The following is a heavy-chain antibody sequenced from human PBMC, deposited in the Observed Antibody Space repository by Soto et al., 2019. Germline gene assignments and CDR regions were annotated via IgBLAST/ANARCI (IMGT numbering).Heavy chain of an antibody. Sequence: QVQLQESGPGLVKPSETLSLTCTVSGGSMSGHMSYWSWIRQPPGKGLEWIGYIYESGSTYYNPSLKSRVTITVDTSKMQFSLRLNSVTAADTAVYYCAREIIPLTTDWYFDLWGRGTLVTVSS. CDR3: AREIIPLTTDWYFDL. J-gene: IGHJ2*01. CDR2: IYESGST. CDR1: GGSMSGHMSY. V-gene: IGHV4-30-4*01. D-gene: IGHD4-17*01.